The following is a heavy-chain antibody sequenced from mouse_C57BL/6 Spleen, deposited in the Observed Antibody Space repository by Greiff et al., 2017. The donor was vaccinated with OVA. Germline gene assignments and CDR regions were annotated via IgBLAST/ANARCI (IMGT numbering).Heavy chain of an antibody. CDR2: IYPGDGDT. D-gene: IGHD2-4*01. J-gene: IGHJ3*01. CDR3: ARWGKNDYFAY. V-gene: IGHV1-80*01. Sequence: VKLQESGAELVKPGASVKISCKASGYAFSSYWMNWVKQRPGKGLEWIGQIYPGDGDTNYNGKFKGKATLTADKSSSTAYMQLSSLTSEDSAVYFCARWGKNDYFAYWGQGTLVTVSA. CDR1: GYAFSSYW.